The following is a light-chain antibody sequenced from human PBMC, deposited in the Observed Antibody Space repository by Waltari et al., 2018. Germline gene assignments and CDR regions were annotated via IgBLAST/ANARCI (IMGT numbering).Light chain of an antibody. CDR1: QSISSW. Sequence: DIQMTQSPSTLSASVGDRVTITCRASQSISSWLAWYQQKPGKAPKLLIYKASSLESGVPSRFSGSGSGTEFTLTISSLQPDDFATYYCQQYNSLASFGQGTKQEIK. CDR2: KAS. J-gene: IGKJ2*03. CDR3: QQYNSLAS. V-gene: IGKV1-5*03.